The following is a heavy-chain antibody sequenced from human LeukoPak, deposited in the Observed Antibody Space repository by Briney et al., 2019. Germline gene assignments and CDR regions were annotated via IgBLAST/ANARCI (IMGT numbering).Heavy chain of an antibody. V-gene: IGHV1-8*01. CDR2: MNPNSGNT. Sequence: ASVKVSCKASGYTFTSYDINWVRQATGQGLEWMGWMNPNSGNTGYAQKFQGRVTMTRNTSISTAYMELSSLRSEDTAVYYCARGYSGSWYYYYYYMDVWGKGTTVTVSS. CDR1: GYTFTSYD. D-gene: IGHD6-13*01. CDR3: ARGYSGSWYYYYYYMDV. J-gene: IGHJ6*03.